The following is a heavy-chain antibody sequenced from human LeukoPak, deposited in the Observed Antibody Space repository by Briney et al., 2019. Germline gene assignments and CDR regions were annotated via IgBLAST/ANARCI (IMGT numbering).Heavy chain of an antibody. Sequence: PGGSLRLSCAASGFTFSSYAMHWVRQAPGKGLEWVAVISYDGSNKYYADSVKGRFTISRDNSRNTLYLQMNSLRAEDTAVYYCARTTVTIYFDYWGQGTLVTVSS. CDR2: ISYDGSNK. J-gene: IGHJ4*02. D-gene: IGHD4-17*01. V-gene: IGHV3-30-3*01. CDR3: ARTTVTIYFDY. CDR1: GFTFSSYA.